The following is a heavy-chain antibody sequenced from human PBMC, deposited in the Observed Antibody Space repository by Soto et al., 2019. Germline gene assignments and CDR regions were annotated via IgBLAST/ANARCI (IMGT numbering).Heavy chain of an antibody. CDR2: INPSGGST. CDR1: GYTLTSYY. Sequence: ASVKGSCQASGYTLTSYYMHWVRQAPGQGLEWMGIINPSGGSTSYAQKFQGRVTMTRDTSTSTVYMELSSLRSEDTAVYYCARAGGHFDYWGQGTLVTVSS. J-gene: IGHJ4*02. V-gene: IGHV1-46*03. D-gene: IGHD3-16*01. CDR3: ARAGGHFDY.